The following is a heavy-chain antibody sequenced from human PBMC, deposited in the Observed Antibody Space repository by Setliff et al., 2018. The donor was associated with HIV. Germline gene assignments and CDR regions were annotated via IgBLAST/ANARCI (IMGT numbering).Heavy chain of an antibody. J-gene: IGHJ5*02. D-gene: IGHD2-21*02. CDR3: ARHGGRDQINWFDP. Sequence: SETLSLTCTVSDGSISSIDYHWGWIRQPPGWGLEWIGSIYYSGSTFYNPSLKSRVTISVDASKNQFSLRLSSLTAADTALYYCARHGGRDQINWFDPWGQGALVTVSS. CDR2: IYYSGST. V-gene: IGHV4-39*01. CDR1: DGSISSIDYH.